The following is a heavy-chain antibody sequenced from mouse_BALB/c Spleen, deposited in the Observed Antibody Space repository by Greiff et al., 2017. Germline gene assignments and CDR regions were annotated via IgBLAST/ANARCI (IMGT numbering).Heavy chain of an antibody. CDR2: ISCYNGAT. CDR1: GYSFTGYY. J-gene: IGHJ4*01. V-gene: IGHV1S34*01. CDR3: ARGDGIYQGMDY. Sequence: LVKTGASVKISCKASGYSFTGYYMHWVKQSHGKSLEWIGYISCYNGATSYNQKFKGKATFTVDTSSSTAYMQFNSLTSEDSAVYYCARGDGIYQGMDYWGQGTSVTVSS. D-gene: IGHD2-1*01.